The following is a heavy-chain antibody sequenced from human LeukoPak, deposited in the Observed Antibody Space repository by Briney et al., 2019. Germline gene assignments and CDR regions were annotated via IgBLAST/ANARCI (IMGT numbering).Heavy chain of an antibody. CDR2: IIPIFGTA. D-gene: IGHD5-18*01. J-gene: IGHJ4*02. CDR1: GGTFSSYA. V-gene: IGHV1-69*13. CDR3: ARVEGYSYGSPFDY. Sequence: SVKVSRKASGGTFSSYAISWVRQAPGQGLEWMGGIIPIFGTANYAQKFQGRVTITADESTSTAYMELSSLRSEDTAVYYCARVEGYSYGSPFDYWGQGTLVTVSS.